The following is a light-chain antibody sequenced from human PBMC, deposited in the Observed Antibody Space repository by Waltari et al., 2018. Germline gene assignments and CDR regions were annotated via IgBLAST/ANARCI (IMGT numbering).Light chain of an antibody. CDR3: AAWDDSLSGNV. V-gene: IGLV1-47*01. CDR1: SPNIGTNL. J-gene: IGLJ1*01. Sequence: QSVLTQPPSASGTPGQRVTISCSGGSPNIGTNLLACYQQLPGTAPKPLIFRNNQRPSGVPDRFSGSKSGTSASLAISGLRSEDEADYYCAAWDDSLSGNVFGTGTKVTAL. CDR2: RNN.